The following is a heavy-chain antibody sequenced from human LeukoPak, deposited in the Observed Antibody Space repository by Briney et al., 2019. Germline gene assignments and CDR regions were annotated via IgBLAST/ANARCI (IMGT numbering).Heavy chain of an antibody. V-gene: IGHV3-48*02. J-gene: IGHJ4*02. CDR1: GFIFSNYS. CDR2: ISSTSNTI. D-gene: IGHD2-2*01. Sequence: GGSLRLSCAASGFIFSNYSMNWVRQAPGKGLGWVSWISSTSNTIYYADSVKGRFTISRDNAKNSLDLQMNSLRDEDTAVYYCARPSRSTGPAYWGQGTLVTVSS. CDR3: ARPSRSTGPAY.